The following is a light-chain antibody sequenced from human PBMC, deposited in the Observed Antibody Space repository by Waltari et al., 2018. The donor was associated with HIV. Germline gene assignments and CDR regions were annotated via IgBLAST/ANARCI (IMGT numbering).Light chain of an antibody. CDR1: QSVSSSY. J-gene: IGKJ1*01. CDR3: QQYGSSPRT. CDR2: GAS. Sequence: EIVLTQSPGTLSLSPGERATLSCRARQSVSSSYLAWYQQKPGQAPRLLIYGASSRATGIPDRFSGSGSGTDFTLTISRLEPEDFVVYYCQQYGSSPRTFGQGTKVEIK. V-gene: IGKV3-20*01.